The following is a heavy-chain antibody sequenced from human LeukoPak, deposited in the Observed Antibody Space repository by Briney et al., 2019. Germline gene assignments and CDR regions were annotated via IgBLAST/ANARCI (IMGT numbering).Heavy chain of an antibody. CDR1: GYTFTSYG. V-gene: IGHV1-18*01. Sequence: AASVKVSCKASGYTFTSYGISWVRQAPGQGLEWMGWISAYNGNTNYAQKLQGRVTMTTDTSTSTAYMELRSLRSDDTAVYYCARDRLVVAATRVLDYYYYGMDVWGQGTTVTVSS. CDR2: ISAYNGNT. D-gene: IGHD2-15*01. J-gene: IGHJ6*02. CDR3: ARDRLVVAATRVLDYYYYGMDV.